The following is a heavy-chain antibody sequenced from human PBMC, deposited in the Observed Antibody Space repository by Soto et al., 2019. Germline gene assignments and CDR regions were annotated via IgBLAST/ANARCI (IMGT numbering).Heavy chain of an antibody. Sequence: GGSLRLSCAASGFIFSSYSMNWVRQAPGKGLEWVSSISSSSSYIYYADSVKGRFTISRDNAKNSLYLQMNSLRAEDTAVYYCARDRDRYCRSSSCYLSTAWDDPWGQGTLVTVSS. CDR3: ARDRDRYCRSSSCYLSTAWDDP. CDR2: ISSSSSYI. D-gene: IGHD2-15*01. V-gene: IGHV3-21*01. J-gene: IGHJ5*02. CDR1: GFIFSSYS.